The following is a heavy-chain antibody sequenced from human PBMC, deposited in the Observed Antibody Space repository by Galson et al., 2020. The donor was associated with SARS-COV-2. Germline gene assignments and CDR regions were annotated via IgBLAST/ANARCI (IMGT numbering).Heavy chain of an antibody. V-gene: IGHV1-2*02. CDR3: ARGLSVGWPYYPFYGMDV. D-gene: IGHD3-10*01. J-gene: IGHJ6*02. Sequence: ASVKVSCKASGYSFTGYYLYWVRQAPGQGLEYMGWINPSTGGASYGQKFQDRITLASDMSVSTAYMKLSRLRFDDTAVYYCARGLSVGWPYYPFYGMDVWGQGTTFTVSS. CDR2: INPSTGGA. CDR1: GYSFTGYY.